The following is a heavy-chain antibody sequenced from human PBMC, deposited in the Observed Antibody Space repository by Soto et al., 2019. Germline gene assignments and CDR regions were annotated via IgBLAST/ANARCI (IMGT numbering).Heavy chain of an antibody. D-gene: IGHD2-2*02. J-gene: IGHJ6*02. Sequence: QVQLQESGPGLVKPSETLSLTYTVSGGSISSYYWSWIRQPAGKGLEWIGRIYTSGSTNYNPSLKSRVTMSVDTSKNQFSLKLSSVTAADTAVYYCAREYCSSTSCYNYYYYGMDVWGQGTTVTVSS. V-gene: IGHV4-4*07. CDR1: GGSISSYY. CDR3: AREYCSSTSCYNYYYYGMDV. CDR2: IYTSGST.